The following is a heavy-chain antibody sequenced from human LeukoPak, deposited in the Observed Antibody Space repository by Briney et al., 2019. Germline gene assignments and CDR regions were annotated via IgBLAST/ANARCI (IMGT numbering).Heavy chain of an antibody. Sequence: SVKVSCKAAGGTFSSYAISCVRQAPGQGLEWMGGISPIFGIANYAQKFQGRVTITAEESTSTAYMELRSLRSEDTAVYYCASGKSSCSSSSCRESAVDHWGQGPLVTVSS. CDR2: ISPIFGIA. CDR3: ASGKSSCSSSSCRESAVDH. J-gene: IGHJ4*02. D-gene: IGHD2-2*01. CDR1: GGTFSSYA. V-gene: IGHV1-69*13.